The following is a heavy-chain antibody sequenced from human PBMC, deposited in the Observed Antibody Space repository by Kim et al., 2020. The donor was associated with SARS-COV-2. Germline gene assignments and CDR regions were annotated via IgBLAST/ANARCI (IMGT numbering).Heavy chain of an antibody. CDR3: ATVPEKETYWYFDL. Sequence: ADSLKGRFTISRDNSKNTLYLQMNSRRAEDTAVYYCATVPEKETYWYFDLWGRGTLVTVSS. D-gene: IGHD2-2*01. V-gene: IGHV3-30*01. J-gene: IGHJ2*01.